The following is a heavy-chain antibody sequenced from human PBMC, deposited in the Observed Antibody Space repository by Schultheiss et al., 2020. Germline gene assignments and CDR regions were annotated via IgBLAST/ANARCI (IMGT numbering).Heavy chain of an antibody. D-gene: IGHD3-10*01. CDR1: GGSISSYY. V-gene: IGHV4-59*01. CDR3: ARLRFGELYNWFEP. J-gene: IGHJ5*02. Sequence: SETLSLTCTVSGGSISSYYWSWIRQPPGKGLEWIGYNYYSGSTNYNPSLKSRVTISVDTSKNQFSLKLSSVTAADTAVYYCARLRFGELYNWFEPWGQGTLVTVSS. CDR2: NYYSGST.